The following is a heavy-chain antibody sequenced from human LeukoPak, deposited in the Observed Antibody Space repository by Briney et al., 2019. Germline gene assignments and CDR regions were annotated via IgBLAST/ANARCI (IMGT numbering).Heavy chain of an antibody. J-gene: IGHJ3*02. CDR1: GGSISSYY. D-gene: IGHD2-2*02. Sequence: PSETLSLTCTVSGGSISSYYWSWIRQPPGKGLEWIGYIYYSGSTNYNPSLKSRVTISVDTSKNQFSLKLSSVTAADTVVYYCARVVPAAIGGLDAFDIWGQGTMVTVSS. CDR3: ARVVPAAIGGLDAFDI. CDR2: IYYSGST. V-gene: IGHV4-59*01.